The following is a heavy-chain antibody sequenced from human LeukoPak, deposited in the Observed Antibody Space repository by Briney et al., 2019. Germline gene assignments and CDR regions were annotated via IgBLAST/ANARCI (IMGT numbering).Heavy chain of an antibody. V-gene: IGHV1-2*02. Sequence: ASVKVSCKASRYTFTGYYMHWVRQAPGQGLEWMGWINPNSGVTDYAQNFRGRVTMTRDTSISTAYVELSRLRSDDPAVYYCARGTGEGYTYGRYYFDYWGQGTLVTVSS. CDR2: INPNSGVT. CDR1: RYTFTGYY. D-gene: IGHD5-18*01. CDR3: ARGTGEGYTYGRYYFDY. J-gene: IGHJ4*02.